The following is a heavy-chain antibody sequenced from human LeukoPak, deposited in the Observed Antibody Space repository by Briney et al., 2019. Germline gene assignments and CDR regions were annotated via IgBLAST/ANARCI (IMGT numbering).Heavy chain of an antibody. CDR3: ARRYSSGWYGFHDYYYYGMDV. Sequence: GGSLRLSCAASGFTFSSYSMNWVRQAPGKGLEWVSYISSSSTIYYADSVKGRITISRDNAKNSLYLQMNSLRAEDTAVYYCARRYSSGWYGFHDYYYYGMDVRGKGTTVTVSS. J-gene: IGHJ6*04. V-gene: IGHV3-48*04. CDR2: ISSSSTI. CDR1: GFTFSSYS. D-gene: IGHD6-19*01.